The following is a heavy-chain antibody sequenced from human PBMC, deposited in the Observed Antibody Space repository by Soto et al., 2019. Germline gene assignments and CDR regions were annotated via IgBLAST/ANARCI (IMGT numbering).Heavy chain of an antibody. CDR3: ARSQLLLWFGEPDGPQLDY. Sequence: SETLSLTCTVSGGSISSYYWSWIRQPPGKGLEWIGYIYYSGSTNYNPSLKSRVTISVDTSKNQFSLKLSSVTAADTAVYYRARSQLLLWFGEPDGPQLDYWGQGTLVTVSS. D-gene: IGHD3-10*01. CDR1: GGSISSYY. J-gene: IGHJ4*02. V-gene: IGHV4-59*08. CDR2: IYYSGST.